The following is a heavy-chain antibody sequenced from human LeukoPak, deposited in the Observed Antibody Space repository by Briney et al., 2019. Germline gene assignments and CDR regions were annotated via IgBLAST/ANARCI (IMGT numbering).Heavy chain of an antibody. CDR1: GGSISSYY. V-gene: IGHV4-4*07. J-gene: IGHJ3*02. CDR3: AKDRGDFWSGYGYAFDI. CDR2: IYTSGST. D-gene: IGHD3-3*01. Sequence: PSETLSLTCTVSGGSISSYYWSWIRQPAGKGLEWIGRIYTSGSTNYNPSLKSRVTMSVDTSKNQFSLKLRSVTAADTAVYYCAKDRGDFWSGYGYAFDIWGQGTMVTVSS.